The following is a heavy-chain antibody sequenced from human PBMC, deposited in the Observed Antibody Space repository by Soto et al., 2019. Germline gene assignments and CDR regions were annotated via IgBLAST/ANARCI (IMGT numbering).Heavy chain of an antibody. V-gene: IGHV3-23*01. Sequence: TGGSLRLSCAASGFTFSSYARSWVRQAPGKGLEWVSAISGSGGSTYYADSVKGRFTISRDNSKNTLYLQMNSLRAEDTAVYYCAKALRKYCSGGSCWGYYFDYWGQGTLVTVSS. D-gene: IGHD2-15*01. CDR2: ISGSGGST. J-gene: IGHJ4*02. CDR3: AKALRKYCSGGSCWGYYFDY. CDR1: GFTFSSYA.